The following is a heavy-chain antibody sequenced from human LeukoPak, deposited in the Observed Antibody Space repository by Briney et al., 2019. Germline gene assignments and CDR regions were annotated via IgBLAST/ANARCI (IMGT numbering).Heavy chain of an antibody. CDR1: GYTFTDYD. Sequence: GASVKVSCKASGYTFTDYDINWVRQAAGQGLEWMGWISTYTGNTNYAQKLQGSVTMTTDTATSTAYMELRSLTSDDTAVYYCARASPSYDSRLGDYWGQGTLVTVSS. CDR2: ISTYTGNT. CDR3: ARASPSYDSRLGDY. V-gene: IGHV1-18*01. D-gene: IGHD3-22*01. J-gene: IGHJ4*02.